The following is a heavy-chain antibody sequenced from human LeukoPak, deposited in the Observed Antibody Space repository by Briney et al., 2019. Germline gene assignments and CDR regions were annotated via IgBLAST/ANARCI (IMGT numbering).Heavy chain of an antibody. CDR1: GFTFSSYA. V-gene: IGHV3-23*01. D-gene: IGHD3-22*01. CDR3: AKRYYYDNSGLWDS. CDR2: ITSSGGST. Sequence: PGGSLRLCCAASGFTFSSYAMSWVRQAPGKGLEWVSAITSSGGSTYYVDSVKGRFTISRDNSKNTLYLQVNSLRAEDTAVYYCAKRYYYDNSGLWDSWGQGTLVTVSS. J-gene: IGHJ4*02.